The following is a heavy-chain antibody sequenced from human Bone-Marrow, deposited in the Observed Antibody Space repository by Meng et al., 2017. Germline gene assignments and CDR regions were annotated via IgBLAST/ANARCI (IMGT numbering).Heavy chain of an antibody. J-gene: IGHJ4*02. Sequence: QGQLQQSGAGLLKPSETLSLTCVVSGGSVSDYYWSWIRQPPGKGLEWIGEINHSGSTNYNPSLEGRATISVDTSQNNLSLRLSSVTAADSAVYYCARGPTTMAHDFNYWGQGTLVTVSS. V-gene: IGHV4-34*01. CDR2: INHSGST. D-gene: IGHD4-11*01. CDR1: GGSVSDYY. CDR3: ARGPTTMAHDFNY.